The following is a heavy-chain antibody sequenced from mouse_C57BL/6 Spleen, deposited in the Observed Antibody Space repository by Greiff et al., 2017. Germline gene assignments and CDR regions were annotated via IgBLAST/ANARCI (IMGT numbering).Heavy chain of an antibody. CDR2: IYPGDGDT. V-gene: IGHV1-82*01. J-gene: IGHJ2*01. D-gene: IGHD3-2*02. CDR3: ARGGAAQATLDY. CDR1: GYAFSSSW. Sequence: QVQLQQSGPELVKPGASVKISCKASGYAFSSSWMNWVKQRPGKGLEWIGRIYPGDGDTNYNGKFKGKATLTADKSSSTAYMQLSSLTSEDSAVYFCARGGAAQATLDYWGQGTTHTVSS.